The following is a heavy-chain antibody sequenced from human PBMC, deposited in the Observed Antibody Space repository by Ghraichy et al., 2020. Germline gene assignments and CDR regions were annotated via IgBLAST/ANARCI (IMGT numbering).Heavy chain of an antibody. V-gene: IGHV1-46*01. Sequence: ASVKVSCKASGYTFTSYYMHWVRQAPGQGLEWMGIINPSGGSTSYAQKFQGRVTMTRDTSTSTVYMELSSLRSEDMAVYYCARDQQVGTPEGELWSFNWFDPWGQGTLVTVSS. CDR3: ARDQQVGTPEGELWSFNWFDP. D-gene: IGHD3-16*01. CDR2: INPSGGST. CDR1: GYTFTSYY. J-gene: IGHJ5*02.